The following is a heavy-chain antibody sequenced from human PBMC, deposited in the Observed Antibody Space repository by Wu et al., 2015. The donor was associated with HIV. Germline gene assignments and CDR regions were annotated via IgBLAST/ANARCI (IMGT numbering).Heavy chain of an antibody. CDR2: ISPYNENT. Sequence: QIQLVQSGPEVKKPGASVKVSCKTSGYTFTSYGISWVRQAPGQGLEWMGWISPYNENTNYAQRFKGRVTMTTDKYTRTAYLELRSLRSDDTAVYYCARGDYSTTSYYFYYMDVWGEGTTVTASS. CDR1: GYTFTSYG. V-gene: IGHV1-18*01. CDR3: ARGDYSTTSYYFYYMDV. J-gene: IGHJ6*03. D-gene: IGHD2-2*01.